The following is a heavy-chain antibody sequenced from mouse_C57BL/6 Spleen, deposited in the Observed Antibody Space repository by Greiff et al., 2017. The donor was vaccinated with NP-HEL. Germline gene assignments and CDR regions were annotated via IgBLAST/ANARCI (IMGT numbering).Heavy chain of an antibody. Sequence: VKLQQPGAELVMPGASVKLSCKASGYTFTSYWMHWVKQRPGQGLEWIGEIDPSDSYTNYNQKFKGKSTLTVDKSSSTAYMQLSSLTSEDSAVYYCARAKGGRGFDYWGQGTTLTVSS. D-gene: IGHD3-3*01. J-gene: IGHJ2*01. CDR2: IDPSDSYT. CDR1: GYTFTSYW. CDR3: ARAKGGRGFDY. V-gene: IGHV1-69*01.